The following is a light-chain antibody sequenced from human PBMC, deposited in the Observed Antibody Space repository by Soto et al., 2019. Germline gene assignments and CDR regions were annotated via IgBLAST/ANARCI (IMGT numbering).Light chain of an antibody. CDR1: QGISYY. CDR3: QQYKSPPFT. Sequence: DIQMTQSPSSLSASVGDRVTITCRASQGISYYLACYQQKSGKVPKLLIYAESTLQSGVPPRFSGSGSGTDFALTISSLQPEDVATYYCQQYKSPPFTFDPGTKVYIK. J-gene: IGKJ3*01. V-gene: IGKV1-27*01. CDR2: AES.